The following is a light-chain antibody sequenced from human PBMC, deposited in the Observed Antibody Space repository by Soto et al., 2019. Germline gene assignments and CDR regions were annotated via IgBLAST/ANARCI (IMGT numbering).Light chain of an antibody. J-gene: IGKJ3*01. Sequence: EIVLTQSPGTLSLSPGERATLSCRASQSIGSSYLAWYQQKPGQAPRLLIYGASSRATAIPDRFSGSGSGTDFTLTISRLEPEDFAVYYCQQYGGSPLTFGPGTKVEIK. CDR1: QSIGSSY. V-gene: IGKV3-20*01. CDR3: QQYGGSPLT. CDR2: GAS.